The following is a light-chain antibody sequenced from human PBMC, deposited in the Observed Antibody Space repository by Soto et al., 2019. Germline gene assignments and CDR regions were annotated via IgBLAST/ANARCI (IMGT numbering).Light chain of an antibody. J-gene: IGKJ1*01. CDR1: QSVGRD. CDR3: QQYDNWPRT. V-gene: IGKV3-15*01. CDR2: DAS. Sequence: EKLMTQSPSTLSVSPGERATLSCRASQSVGRDLAWYQQKPGQPPRLLIYDASTRATGIPSRFRGSGSGTEFTLTISSLKSEDFEVYYCQQYDNWPRTFGQGTKVDIK.